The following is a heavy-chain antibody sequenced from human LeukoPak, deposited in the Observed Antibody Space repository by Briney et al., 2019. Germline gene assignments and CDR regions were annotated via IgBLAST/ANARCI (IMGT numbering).Heavy chain of an antibody. Sequence: SETLSLTCTVSGGSTTSSGHCWGWVRQPPGKRLEWIGNTHSNGNTYYNSSLKSRVTISEDTSKNQFSLILTPVTAADTAVYYCARLPTGFPNWFDPWGQGILVTVS. D-gene: IGHD4-17*01. J-gene: IGHJ5*02. V-gene: IGHV4-39*01. CDR1: GGSTTSSGHC. CDR3: ARLPTGFPNWFDP. CDR2: THSNGNT.